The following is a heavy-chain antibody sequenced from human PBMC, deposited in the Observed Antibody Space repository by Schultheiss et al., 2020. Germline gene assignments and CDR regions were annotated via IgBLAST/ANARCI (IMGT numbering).Heavy chain of an antibody. CDR1: GYTFTDYY. CDR3: ARYGGSGFDL. CDR2: INPNSGAT. D-gene: IGHD6-25*01. Sequence: ASVKVSCKASGYTFTDYYMHWVRQAPGQGLEWMGRINPNSGATNYAQNFQGRVTMTRDTSISTAYMELSSLRSDDTAVYYCARYGGSGFDLWGRGTLVTVSS. V-gene: IGHV1-2*06. J-gene: IGHJ2*01.